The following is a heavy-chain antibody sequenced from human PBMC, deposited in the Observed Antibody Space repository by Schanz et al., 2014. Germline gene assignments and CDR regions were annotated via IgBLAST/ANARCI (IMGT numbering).Heavy chain of an antibody. J-gene: IGHJ4*02. Sequence: VQLVESGGGLVQPGGSLRLSCAASGFTFSTYNMNWVRQAPGKGLEWVAFISYDGSFEDYLDSVKGRFTISRDNSKNTLYLQMSSLRGEDTAVYYYAKDLEPQCGGDCPLTWGQGTLVTVSS. D-gene: IGHD2-21*02. V-gene: IGHV3-30*18. CDR1: GFTFSTYN. CDR2: ISYDGSFE. CDR3: AKDLEPQCGGDCPLT.